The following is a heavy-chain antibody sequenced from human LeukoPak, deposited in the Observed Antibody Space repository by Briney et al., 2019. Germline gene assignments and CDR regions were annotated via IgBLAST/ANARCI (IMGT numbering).Heavy chain of an antibody. D-gene: IGHD2-2*01. V-gene: IGHV1-69*04. CDR3: ARGKVVVENWFDP. J-gene: IGHJ5*02. Sequence: ASVKVSCKASGGTFSSYAISWVRQAPGQGLEWMGRIIPIFGIANYAQKFQGRVTITADKSTSTANMELSSLRSEDTAVYYCARGKVVVENWFDPWGQGTLVTVSS. CDR1: GGTFSSYA. CDR2: IIPIFGIA.